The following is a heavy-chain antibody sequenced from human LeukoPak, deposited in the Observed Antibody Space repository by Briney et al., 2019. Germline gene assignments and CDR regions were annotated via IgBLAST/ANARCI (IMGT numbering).Heavy chain of an antibody. V-gene: IGHV1-18*01. D-gene: IGHD4-11*01. CDR2: ISAYNGYT. CDR1: GYTFTNYG. Sequence: ASVKVSCKTSGYTFTNYGVSWVRQAPGQGLEGMGWISAYNGYTNYAQKLQVRVTMTTDTSTSTAHMELRSLTSDDTAVYYCARDKAVTTELTQYFQHWGQGTLVTVSS. CDR3: ARDKAVTTELTQYFQH. J-gene: IGHJ1*01.